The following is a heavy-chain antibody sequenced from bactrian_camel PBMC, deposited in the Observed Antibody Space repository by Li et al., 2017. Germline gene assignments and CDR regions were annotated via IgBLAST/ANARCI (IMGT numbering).Heavy chain of an antibody. CDR1: GFTFSSVA. CDR3: TAGGTRYSF. V-gene: IGHV3S31*01. CDR2: ISSGGGST. Sequence: QLVEFGGGSVQAGGSLRLSCAASGFTFSSVAMSWVRQAPGKGLEWVSRISSGGGSTYYADSVKGRFTISRDNAKNTPYLQMNSLKTEDMGVYYCTAGGTRYSFWGQGTQVTVS. D-gene: IGHD6*01. J-gene: IGHJ4*01.